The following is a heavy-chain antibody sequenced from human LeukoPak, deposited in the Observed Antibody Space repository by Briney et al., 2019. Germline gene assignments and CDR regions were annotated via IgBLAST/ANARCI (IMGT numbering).Heavy chain of an antibody. CDR2: IHSDGRST. CDR3: ARAGDDYYDSSGYYSRGNWFDP. CDR1: GFTFSTYW. J-gene: IGHJ5*02. D-gene: IGHD3-22*01. Sequence: GGSLRLSCAASGFTFSTYWMHWVRQPPGKGLVWVSRIHSDGRSTNYADSVKGRFTISRDNAKNTLFLQMNSLRAEDTAVYYCARAGDDYYDSSGYYSRGNWFDPWGQGTLVTVSS. V-gene: IGHV3-74*01.